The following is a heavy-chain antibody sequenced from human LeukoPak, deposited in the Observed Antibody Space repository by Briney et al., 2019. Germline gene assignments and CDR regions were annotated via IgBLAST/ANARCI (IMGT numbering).Heavy chain of an antibody. CDR3: ARAVDRTFDY. Sequence: SETLSLTCAVYGGSFSGYYWSWIRQPPGKGLEWIGEINHSGSTNYNPSLKSRVTISVDTSKNQFSLKPSSVTAVDTAVYYCARAVDRTFDYWGQGTLVTVSS. D-gene: IGHD3-22*01. J-gene: IGHJ4*02. CDR1: GGSFSGYY. CDR2: INHSGST. V-gene: IGHV4-34*01.